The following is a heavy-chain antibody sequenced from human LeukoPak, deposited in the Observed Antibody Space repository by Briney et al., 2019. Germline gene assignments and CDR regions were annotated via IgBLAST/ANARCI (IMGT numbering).Heavy chain of an antibody. CDR2: ISSSSSYI. J-gene: IGHJ3*02. CDR3: ARALPNIDGGTNDAFDI. D-gene: IGHD1-26*01. CDR1: GFTFSSYS. Sequence: PGGSLRLSCAASGFTFSSYSMNWVRQAPGKGLEWVSSISSSSSYIYYADSVKGRFTTSRDNAKNSLYLQMNSLRAEDTAVYYCARALPNIDGGTNDAFDIWGQGTVVTVSS. V-gene: IGHV3-21*01.